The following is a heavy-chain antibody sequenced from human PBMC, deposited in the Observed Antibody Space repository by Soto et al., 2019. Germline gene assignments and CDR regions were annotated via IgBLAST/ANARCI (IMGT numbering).Heavy chain of an antibody. D-gene: IGHD6-6*01. CDR2: INAGNGNT. V-gene: IGHV1-3*01. CDR1: GYTFTSYA. CDR3: ARASSSSNARGFFDY. Sequence: GASVKFSCKASGYTFTSYAMHWVRQAPGQRLEWMGWINAGNGNTKYSQKFQGRVTITRDTSASTAYMELSSLRSEDTAVYYCARASSSSNARGFFDYWGQGTLVTVSS. J-gene: IGHJ4*02.